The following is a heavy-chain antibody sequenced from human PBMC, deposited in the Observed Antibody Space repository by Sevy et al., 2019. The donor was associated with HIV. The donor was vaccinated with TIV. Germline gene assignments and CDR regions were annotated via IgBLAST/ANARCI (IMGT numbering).Heavy chain of an antibody. Sequence: GGSLRLSCAASGFTVSSNYMSWVRQAPGKGLEWVSVIYSGGSTYYADSVKGRFTISGDNSKNTLYLQMNSLRAEDTAVYYCARTFGEFLDGYFDYWGQGTLVTVSS. V-gene: IGHV3-66*02. CDR2: IYSGGST. J-gene: IGHJ4*02. CDR3: ARTFGEFLDGYFDY. CDR1: GFTVSSNY. D-gene: IGHD3-10*01.